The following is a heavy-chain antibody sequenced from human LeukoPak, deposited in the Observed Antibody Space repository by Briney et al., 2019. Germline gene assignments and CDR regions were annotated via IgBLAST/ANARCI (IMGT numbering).Heavy chain of an antibody. CDR2: TYYRSKWYN. V-gene: IGHV6-1*01. CDR3: ARHWGYSYSYYYYMDV. CDR1: GDSVSSNSAA. D-gene: IGHD2-15*01. Sequence: SQTLSLTCAISGDSVSSNSAAWNWIRQSPSRGLEWLGRTYYRSKWYNDYAVSVKSRITINPDTSKNQFSLKLSSVTAADTAVYYCARHWGYSYSYYYYMDVWGKGTTVAISS. J-gene: IGHJ6*03.